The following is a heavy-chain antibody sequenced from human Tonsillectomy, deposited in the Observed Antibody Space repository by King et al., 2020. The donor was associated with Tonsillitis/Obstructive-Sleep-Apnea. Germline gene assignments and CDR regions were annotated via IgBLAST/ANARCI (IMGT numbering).Heavy chain of an antibody. J-gene: IGHJ4*02. CDR1: GFTFSSYA. CDR3: AKAGLRYFDLTDFDY. Sequence: VQLVESGGGLVQPGGSLRLSCAASGFTFSSYAMSWVRQAPGKGLDWVSGISGSGGSTYYADSVKGRFTISRDNSKNTLYLQMNSLRAEDTAVYYCAKAGLRYFDLTDFDYWGQGTLVTVSS. D-gene: IGHD3-9*01. V-gene: IGHV3-23*04. CDR2: ISGSGGST.